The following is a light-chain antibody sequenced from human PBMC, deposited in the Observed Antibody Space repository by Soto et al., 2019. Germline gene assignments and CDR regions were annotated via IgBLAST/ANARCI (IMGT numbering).Light chain of an antibody. CDR2: QDS. J-gene: IGLJ2*01. CDR1: KLGDKY. CDR3: QAWDSSTGV. V-gene: IGLV3-1*01. Sequence: SYELTQPPSVSVSPGQTASITCSGDKLGDKYACWYQQKPGQSPVLVIYQDSKRPSGIPERFSGSNSGNTATLTFSGTQAIDEADYYCQAWDSSTGVFGGGTKVTVL.